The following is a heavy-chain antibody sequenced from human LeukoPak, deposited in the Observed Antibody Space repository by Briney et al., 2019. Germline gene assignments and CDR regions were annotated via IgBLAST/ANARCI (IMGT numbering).Heavy chain of an antibody. J-gene: IGHJ4*02. CDR3: AGAGGVVVVAANFDY. Sequence: AETLSLTCTVSGYFSTAYYWGWIRQPPGKGLEWIASIRHDGHTYYNPSLKSQVSISIDMSRNQFSLKLNSLTAADTAVYYCAGAGGVVVVAANFDYGGQGTRVTVSA. D-gene: IGHD2-15*01. CDR2: IRHDGHT. V-gene: IGHV4-38-2*02. CDR1: GYFSTAYY.